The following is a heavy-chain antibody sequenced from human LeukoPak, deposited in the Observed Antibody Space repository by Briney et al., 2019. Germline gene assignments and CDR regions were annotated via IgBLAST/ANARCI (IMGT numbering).Heavy chain of an antibody. J-gene: IGHJ4*02. CDR3: ARAVQPSRTPASIFDY. V-gene: IGHV4-34*01. Sequence: SETLSLTCAVYGGSFSGYYWSWIRQPPGKGLEWIGEINHSGSTNYNPSLKSRVTISVDTSKNQFSLKLSSVTAADTAVYYCARAVQPSRTPASIFDYWGQGTLDTVSS. CDR2: INHSGST. CDR1: GGSFSGYY. D-gene: IGHD4-23*01.